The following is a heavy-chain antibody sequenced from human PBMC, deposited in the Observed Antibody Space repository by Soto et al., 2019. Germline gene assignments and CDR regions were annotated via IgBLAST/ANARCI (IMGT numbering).Heavy chain of an antibody. CDR3: ARDQEASWYTRYSDY. V-gene: IGHV3-48*01. CDR2: ISSSSSII. J-gene: IGHJ4*02. D-gene: IGHD6-13*01. CDR1: GFTFSIYN. Sequence: EVQLVESGGGLVQPGGSLRLSCAASGFTFSIYNMNWVRQAPGTGLEWVSYISSSSSIIYYADSVKGRFTISRDDAKNSLYLQMNSLRAEDTAVYFCARDQEASWYTRYSDYWGQGTLVTVSS.